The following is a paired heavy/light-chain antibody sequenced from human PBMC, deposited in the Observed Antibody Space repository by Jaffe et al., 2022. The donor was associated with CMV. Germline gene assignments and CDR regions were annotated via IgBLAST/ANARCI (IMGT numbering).Light chain of an antibody. V-gene: IGLV1-47*01. CDR2: RNN. J-gene: IGLJ3*02. CDR1: SSNIGSNY. Sequence: QSVLTQPPSASGTPGQRVTISCSGSSSNIGSNYEYWYQQFPGTAPKLLIYRNNQRPSGVPDRFSGSKSGTSASLAISGLRSEDEADYYCAAWDDSLRGWVFGGGTKLTVL. CDR3: AAWDDSLRGWV.
Heavy chain of an antibody. D-gene: IGHD2-8*01. J-gene: IGHJ3*02. Sequence: EVQLVESGGGLAQPGGSLRLSCAASGFTFSSYEMNWVRQAPGKGLEWVSYVSSSGATMHYTDSVKGRFIISRDNAKNSVYLQVNSLRAEDTAVYYCAREGRYGSNGSPSDAFDIWGQGTMVTVSS. CDR1: GFTFSSYE. CDR3: AREGRYGSNGSPSDAFDI. CDR2: VSSSGATM. V-gene: IGHV3-48*03.